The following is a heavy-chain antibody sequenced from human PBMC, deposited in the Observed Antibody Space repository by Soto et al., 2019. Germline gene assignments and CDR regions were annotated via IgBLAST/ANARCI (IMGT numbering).Heavy chain of an antibody. V-gene: IGHV3-11*01. J-gene: IGHJ1*01. CDR3: ARGHQYFNY. CDR2: ISTGGSST. Sequence: QVPLVESGGGLVKPGGSLRLSCVVSAFSFSDYYMSWIRQAPEKGLECVSYISTGGSSTYYADSVKGRFTISRDNAKNSLYLQMDSLRAEDTAVYYCARGHQYFNYWGQGTLVTVSS. CDR1: AFSFSDYY.